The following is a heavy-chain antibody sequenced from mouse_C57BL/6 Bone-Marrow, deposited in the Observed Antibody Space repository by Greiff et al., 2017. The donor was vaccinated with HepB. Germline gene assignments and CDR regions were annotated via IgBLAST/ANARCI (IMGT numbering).Heavy chain of an antibody. CDR2: ISGGGGNT. Sequence: EVQLQESGGGLVKPGGSLKLSCAASGFTFSSYTMSWVRQTPEKRLEWVATISGGGGNTYYPDSVKGRFTISRDNAKNTLYLQMSSLRSEDTALYYCARHQRLYYFDYWGQGTTLTVSS. J-gene: IGHJ2*01. CDR3: ARHQRLYYFDY. V-gene: IGHV5-9*01. CDR1: GFTFSSYT.